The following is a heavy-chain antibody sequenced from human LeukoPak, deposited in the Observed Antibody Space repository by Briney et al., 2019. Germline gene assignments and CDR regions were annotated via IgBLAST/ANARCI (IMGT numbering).Heavy chain of an antibody. Sequence: GGSLRLSCAASGFTFSDYYMSWIRQAPGKGLEWVSHISSGGAPIFYADSVKGRFTISRDNGQNSLYLQMNSLRDGDTAMYYCARDNSGGFGDHVYAYDIWGQGTMVTVSS. CDR1: GFTFSDYY. D-gene: IGHD4-23*01. V-gene: IGHV3-11*04. CDR2: ISSGGAPI. CDR3: ARDNSGGFGDHVYAYDI. J-gene: IGHJ3*02.